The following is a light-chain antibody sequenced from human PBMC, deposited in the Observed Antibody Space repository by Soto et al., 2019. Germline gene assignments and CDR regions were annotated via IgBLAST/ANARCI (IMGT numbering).Light chain of an antibody. Sequence: EIVLTQSPGTLSLSPGERATLSCRASQSVSSSYLAWYQHKPGQAPRLLIYRASNRAAGIPDRFSGSGSGTDFTFTISRLEPEDFAVYYCQQSGTFGQGTKVDI. J-gene: IGKJ1*01. CDR2: RAS. CDR3: QQSGT. V-gene: IGKV3-20*01. CDR1: QSVSSSY.